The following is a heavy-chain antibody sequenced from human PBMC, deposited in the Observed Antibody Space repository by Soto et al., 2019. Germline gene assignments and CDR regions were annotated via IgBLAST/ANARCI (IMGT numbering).Heavy chain of an antibody. D-gene: IGHD3-9*01. CDR1: GGSITSNW. CDR2: IYHNGRF. CDR3: VRNDWYRFET. Sequence: QVQLQESGPGLVNPSGTLSLTCAVSGGSITSNWWSWVRQPPGKGLEWIGEIYHNGRFNYNPSLRSRLTISIDRSKNPLSLTLTSVTAADTAVHYCVRNDWYRFETWCPGTLVPVSS. J-gene: IGHJ5*02. V-gene: IGHV4-4*02.